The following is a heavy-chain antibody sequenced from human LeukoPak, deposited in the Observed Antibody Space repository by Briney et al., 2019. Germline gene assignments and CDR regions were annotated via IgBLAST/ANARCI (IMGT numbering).Heavy chain of an antibody. D-gene: IGHD2-21*01. CDR3: AREKTARSRASRIGFDP. J-gene: IGHJ5*02. CDR2: IKGKTDGGTT. V-gene: IGHV3-15*01. CDR1: GFTFSNAW. Sequence: GGSLRLSCAASGFTFSNAWMSWVRQAPGKGLEWVGRIKGKTDGGTTDYAAPVKGRFTISRDDSKNTLYLQMNSLRAEDTAVYYCAREKTARSRASRIGFDPWGQGTLVTVSS.